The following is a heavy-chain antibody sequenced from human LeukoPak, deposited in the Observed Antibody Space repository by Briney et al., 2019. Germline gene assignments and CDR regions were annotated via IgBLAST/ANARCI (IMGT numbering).Heavy chain of an antibody. V-gene: IGHV3-9*01. CDR2: ISWNSGSI. Sequence: GGSLGLSCAASGFTFDDYAMHWVRQAPGKGLEWVSGISWNSGSIGYADSVKGRFTISRDNAKNSLYLQMNSLRAEDTALYYCAKAASGIAAAGRYYYYGMDVWGQGTTVTVSS. J-gene: IGHJ6*02. D-gene: IGHD6-13*01. CDR3: AKAASGIAAAGRYYYYGMDV. CDR1: GFTFDDYA.